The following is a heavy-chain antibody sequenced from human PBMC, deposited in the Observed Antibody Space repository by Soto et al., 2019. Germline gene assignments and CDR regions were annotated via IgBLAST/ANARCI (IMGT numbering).Heavy chain of an antibody. CDR2: VQMSGTT. Sequence: SETLSLTCAVSGASVRSYHWSWIRQAAGKGLEWIGRVQMSGTTNYNPSLKTRVTMSLDTSKNEVSLRMTSVTAADTAVYFCAKDRSTMKWFDPWGQGILVTVSS. CDR3: AKDRSTMKWFDP. V-gene: IGHV4-4*07. D-gene: IGHD1-1*01. CDR1: GASVRSYH. J-gene: IGHJ5*02.